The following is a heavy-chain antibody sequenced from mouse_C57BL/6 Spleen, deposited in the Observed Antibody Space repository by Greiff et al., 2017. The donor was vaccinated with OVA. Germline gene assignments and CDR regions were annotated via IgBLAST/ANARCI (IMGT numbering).Heavy chain of an antibody. Sequence: VQVVESGPGLVQPSQSLSITCTVSGFSLTSYGVHWVRQSPGKGLEWLGVIWRGGSTDYNAAFISRLSISKDNSKSQVFFKMNSLQADDTAIYYCARQPNYYAMDYWGQGTSVTVSS. CDR3: ARQPNYYAMDY. V-gene: IGHV2-2*01. J-gene: IGHJ4*01. CDR2: IWRGGST. CDR1: GFSLTSYG. D-gene: IGHD6-1*01.